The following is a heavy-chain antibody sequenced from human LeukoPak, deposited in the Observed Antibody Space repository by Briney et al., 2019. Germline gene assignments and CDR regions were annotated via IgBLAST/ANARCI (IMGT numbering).Heavy chain of an antibody. J-gene: IGHJ5*02. CDR3: TTPPYTPLDQDIVVVPAA. CDR1: GFTFSNAW. Sequence: PGGSLRLSCAASGFTFSNAWMSWVRQAPGKGLEWVGRIKSKTDGGTTDYAAPVKGRFTISRDDSKNTLYLQMNSLKTEDTAVYYCTTPPYTPLDQDIVVVPAAWGQGTLVTVSS. CDR2: IKSKTDGGTT. V-gene: IGHV3-15*01. D-gene: IGHD2-2*01.